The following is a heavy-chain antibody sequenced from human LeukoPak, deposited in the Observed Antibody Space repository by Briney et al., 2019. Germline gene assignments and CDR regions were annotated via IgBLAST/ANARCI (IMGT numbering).Heavy chain of an antibody. J-gene: IGHJ6*04. Sequence: SETLSLTCTVSGGSISSGDYYWSWIRQPPGKGLEWIGYIYYSGSTYYNPSLKSRFTISVDTSKNQFSLKLSSVTAADTAVYYCASTEAASYYYGMDVWGKGTTVTVSS. CDR3: ASTEAASYYYGMDV. CDR1: GGSISSGDYY. V-gene: IGHV4-30-4*01. CDR2: IYYSGST. D-gene: IGHD6-13*01.